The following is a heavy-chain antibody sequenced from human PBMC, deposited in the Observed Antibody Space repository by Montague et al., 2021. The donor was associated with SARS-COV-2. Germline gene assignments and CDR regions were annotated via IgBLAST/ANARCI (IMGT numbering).Heavy chain of an antibody. V-gene: IGHV4-39*01. CDR2: IYYSGST. D-gene: IGHD6-19*01. Sequence: SETLSLTCTVSGGSISSSSYYWGWIRQPPGKGLEWIGSIYYSGSTYYNPSLKSRVTISVDTSKNQFSLKLSSVTAADTAVYYCARSWGQWLLWGYYFDHWGRGTLVTVSS. CDR1: GGSISSSSYY. CDR3: ARSWGQWLLWGYYFDH. J-gene: IGHJ4*02.